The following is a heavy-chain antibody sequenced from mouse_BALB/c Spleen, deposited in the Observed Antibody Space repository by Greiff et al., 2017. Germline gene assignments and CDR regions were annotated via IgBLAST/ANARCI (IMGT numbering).Heavy chain of an antibody. CDR2: ISYSGST. CDR1: GDSITSGY. D-gene: IGHD2-3*01. V-gene: IGHV3-8*02. J-gene: IGHJ1*01. CDR3: ARSKDGYQWYFEV. Sequence: EVQLQQSGPSLVKPSQTLSLTCSVTGDSITSGYWNWIRKFPGNKLEYMGYISYSGSTYYNPSLKSRISITRDTSKNQYYLQLNSVTTEDTATYYCARSKDGYQWYFEVWGAGTTVTVSS.